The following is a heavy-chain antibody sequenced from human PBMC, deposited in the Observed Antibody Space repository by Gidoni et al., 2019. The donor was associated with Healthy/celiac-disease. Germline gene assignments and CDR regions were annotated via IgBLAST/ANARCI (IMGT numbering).Heavy chain of an antibody. D-gene: IGHD3-3*01. CDR1: GFTFSSYS. Sequence: EVQLVESGGGLVKPGGSLRLSCAASGFTFSSYSMNWVRQAPGKGLEWVSAMSSSRSYIYYADSVKGRFTISRDNAKNSLYLQMNSLRAEDTAVYYCAREEWLSSTKYFDYWGQGTLVTVSS. CDR3: AREEWLSSTKYFDY. J-gene: IGHJ4*02. CDR2: MSSSRSYI. V-gene: IGHV3-21*01.